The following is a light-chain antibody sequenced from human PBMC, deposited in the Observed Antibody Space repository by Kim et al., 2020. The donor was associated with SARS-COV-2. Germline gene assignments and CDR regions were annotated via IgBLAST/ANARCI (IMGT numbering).Light chain of an antibody. J-gene: IGLJ3*02. Sequence: SPGQTARITCSGDALPKQYAFWYQQRPGQAPVMVVYKDNERPSGIPERFSTSTSGTTGTLTISGVQAEDEADYYCQSADSSATYWVFGGGTQLTVL. CDR1: ALPKQY. CDR3: QSADSSATYWV. CDR2: KDN. V-gene: IGLV3-25*03.